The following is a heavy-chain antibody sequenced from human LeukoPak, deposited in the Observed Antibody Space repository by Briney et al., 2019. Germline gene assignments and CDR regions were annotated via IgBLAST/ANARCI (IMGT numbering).Heavy chain of an antibody. D-gene: IGHD1-26*01. CDR1: GFTFSSYG. J-gene: IGHJ4*02. CDR3: AKGPRRGATFQGY. CDR2: IRYDGSNK. Sequence: PGGSLRLSCAASGFTFSSYGMHWVRQAPGKGLEWVAFIRYDGSNKYYADSVKGRFTISRDNSKNTLYLQMNSLRAEDTAVFYCAKGPRRGATFQGYWGQGTLVTVSS. V-gene: IGHV3-30*02.